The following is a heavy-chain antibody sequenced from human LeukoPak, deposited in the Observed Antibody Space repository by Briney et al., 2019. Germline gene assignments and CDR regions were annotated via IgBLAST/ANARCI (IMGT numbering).Heavy chain of an antibody. CDR2: INPNSGGT. Sequence: ASVKVSCKASGYTFTGYYTHWVRQAPGQGLEWMGWINPNSGGTNYAQKFQGRVTMTRDTSISTAYMELSRLRSDDTAVYYCAREVGGATNNYFDYWGQGTLVTVSS. D-gene: IGHD1-26*01. CDR3: AREVGGATNNYFDY. CDR1: GYTFTGYY. J-gene: IGHJ4*02. V-gene: IGHV1-2*02.